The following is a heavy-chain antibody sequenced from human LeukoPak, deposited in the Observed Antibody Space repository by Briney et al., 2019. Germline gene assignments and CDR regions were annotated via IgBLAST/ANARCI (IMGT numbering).Heavy chain of an antibody. V-gene: IGHV3-23*01. J-gene: IGHJ4*02. CDR2: ISGSGGST. Sequence: PGGSLRLSCAASGFTFSSYGMSWVRQAPGKGLEWVSAISGSGGSTYYADSVKGRFTISRDDSKNTLYLQMNSLRAEDTAVYYCAKEGPYYYDSSGLAIRYFDYWGQGTLVTVSS. CDR3: AKEGPYYYDSSGLAIRYFDY. D-gene: IGHD3-22*01. CDR1: GFTFSSYG.